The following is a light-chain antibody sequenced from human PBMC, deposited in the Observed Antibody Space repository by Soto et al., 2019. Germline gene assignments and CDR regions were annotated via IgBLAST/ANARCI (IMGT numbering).Light chain of an antibody. CDR2: GSS. CDR3: QQYNIWPRA. Sequence: EIVLTQSPGTLSLSPGERATLSCRASQTVSTTYFNWYQQKPGQAPRLLIYGSSSRATGLPARFSGSGSGTEFTLTISSLQSEDFAVYYCQQYNIWPRAFGQGTKVEVK. J-gene: IGKJ1*01. V-gene: IGKV3-15*01. CDR1: QTVSTTY.